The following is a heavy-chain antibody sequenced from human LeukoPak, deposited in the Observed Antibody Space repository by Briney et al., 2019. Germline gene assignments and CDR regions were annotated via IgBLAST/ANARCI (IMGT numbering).Heavy chain of an antibody. V-gene: IGHV4-4*07. D-gene: IGHD5-24*01. J-gene: IGHJ6*03. CDR3: ARVSVGDGYNYYYYYYMDV. CDR2: IYSTGST. CDR1: GGSISSYY. Sequence: SETLSLTCTVSGGSISSYYWSWIRQPAGEGLEWIGHIYSTGSTNYNPSLKSRVTLSVDRSKNQFSLKLSSVTAADTAVYYCARVSVGDGYNYYYYYYMDVWGKGTTVTISS.